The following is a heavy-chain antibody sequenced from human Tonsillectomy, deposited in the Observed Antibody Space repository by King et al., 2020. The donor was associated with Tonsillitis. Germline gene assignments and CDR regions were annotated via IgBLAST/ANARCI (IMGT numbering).Heavy chain of an antibody. CDR1: GYSFTNYY. Sequence: QLVQSGAEVKEPGASLKVSCKASGYSFTNYYMHWVRQAPGQRLEWMGLINPSGTGTGYAQNFQGRITMTRDMSTGTDYMELSSLGSDDTAVYYCAREGGSFRHFDLWGRGTLVTVSS. CDR3: AREGGSFRHFDL. CDR2: INPSGTGT. D-gene: IGHD2/OR15-2a*01. J-gene: IGHJ2*01. V-gene: IGHV1-46*01.